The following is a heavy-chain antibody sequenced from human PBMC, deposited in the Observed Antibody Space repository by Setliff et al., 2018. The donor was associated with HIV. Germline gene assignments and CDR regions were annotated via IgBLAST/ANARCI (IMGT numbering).Heavy chain of an antibody. J-gene: IGHJ4*02. CDR2: DTHSGRT. V-gene: IGHV4-39*07. CDR1: GGSISSSRYY. D-gene: IGHD6-19*01. CDR3: ARGVRDNSGWSSYYFDY. Sequence: PSETLSLTCNVSGGSISSSRYYWSWIRQPPGKGLEWIGEDTHSGRTNYNPSLNDRATISLDTSKNQFSLKLNSVTAADTAVYYCARGVRDNSGWSSYYFDYWGQGTLVTVSS.